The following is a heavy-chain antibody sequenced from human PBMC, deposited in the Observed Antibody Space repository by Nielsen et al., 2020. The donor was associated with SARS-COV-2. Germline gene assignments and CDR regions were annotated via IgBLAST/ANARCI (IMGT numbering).Heavy chain of an antibody. V-gene: IGHV7-4-1*02. J-gene: IGHJ4*02. D-gene: IGHD3-3*01. Sequence: ASVKVSCKASGYTFTSYAMNWVRQAPGQGLEWMGWINTNTGNPTYAQGFTGRFVFSLDTSVSTAYLQISSLKAEDTAVYYCARDQGLRFLEWSGGDYWGQGTLVTVSS. CDR3: ARDQGLRFLEWSGGDY. CDR2: INTNTGNP. CDR1: GYTFTSYA.